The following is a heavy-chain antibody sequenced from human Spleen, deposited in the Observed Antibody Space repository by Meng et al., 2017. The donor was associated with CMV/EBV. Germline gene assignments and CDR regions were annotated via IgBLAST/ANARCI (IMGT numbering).Heavy chain of an antibody. CDR1: GYTFTSYG. CDR2: ISAYNGNT. V-gene: IGHV1-18*01. J-gene: IGHJ6*02. Sequence: ASVKVSCKASGYTFTSYGISWVRQAPGQGLEWMGWISAYNGNTNYAQKLQGRVTMTTDTSTNTAYMELRSLRSDDTDVYYCARVYYGSGSYFYYYYGMDVWGQGTTVTVSS. D-gene: IGHD3-10*01. CDR3: ARVYYGSGSYFYYYYGMDV.